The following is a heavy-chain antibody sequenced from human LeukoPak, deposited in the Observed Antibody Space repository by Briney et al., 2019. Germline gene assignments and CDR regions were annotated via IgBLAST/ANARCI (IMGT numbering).Heavy chain of an antibody. CDR2: IRYDGSNK. V-gene: IGHV3-30*02. Sequence: PGGSLRLSCPASGFIFSNYGMYWVRQPPGKGLEWVAFIRYDGSNKYYADSVKGRFTISRDNSKNTLYLQMNSLRAEDTAVYYCAREEYNWNDGGGAFDIWGQGTMVTVSS. CDR1: GFIFSNYG. D-gene: IGHD1-20*01. CDR3: AREEYNWNDGGGAFDI. J-gene: IGHJ3*02.